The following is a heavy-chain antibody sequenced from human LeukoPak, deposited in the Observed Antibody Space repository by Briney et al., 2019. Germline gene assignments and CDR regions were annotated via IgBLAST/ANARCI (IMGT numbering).Heavy chain of an antibody. Sequence: SETLSLTCAVYGGSFSGYYWSWIRQPPEKGLEWIGEINHSGSTNYNPSLKSRVTISVDTSKNQFSLKLSSVTAADTAVYYCARGGPRYCSGGSCYFGYWGQGTLVTVSS. CDR2: INHSGST. V-gene: IGHV4-34*01. J-gene: IGHJ4*02. D-gene: IGHD2-15*01. CDR1: GGSFSGYY. CDR3: ARGGPRYCSGGSCYFGY.